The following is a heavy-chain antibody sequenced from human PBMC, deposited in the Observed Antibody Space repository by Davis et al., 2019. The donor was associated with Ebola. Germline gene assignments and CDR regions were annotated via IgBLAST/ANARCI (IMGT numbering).Heavy chain of an antibody. CDR2: IKQDGSEK. D-gene: IGHD4-23*01. V-gene: IGHV3-7*01. Sequence: GGSLRLSCVASGFTFTRYWMSWVRQAPGKGLEWVANIKQDGSEKYYVDSVKGRFTISRDNDKNSLSLQMNGLRAEDTAVYYCARGPSTGNSFTYWGQGTLVTVSS. CDR1: GFTFTRYW. J-gene: IGHJ4*02. CDR3: ARGPSTGNSFTY.